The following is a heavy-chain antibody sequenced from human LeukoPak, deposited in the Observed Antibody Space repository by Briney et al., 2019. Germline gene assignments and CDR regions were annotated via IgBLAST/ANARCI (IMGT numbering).Heavy chain of an antibody. CDR3: ARGAVGIFDWLSVSYYFDY. D-gene: IGHD3-9*01. V-gene: IGHV1-2*04. CDR1: GYTFTGYY. Sequence: ASVKVSCKASGYTFTGYYMHWVRQAPGQGLEWMGWINPNSGGTNYAQKFQGWVTMTRDTSISTAYMELSRLRSDDTAVYYCARGAVGIFDWLSVSYYFDYRGQGTLVTVSS. J-gene: IGHJ4*02. CDR2: INPNSGGT.